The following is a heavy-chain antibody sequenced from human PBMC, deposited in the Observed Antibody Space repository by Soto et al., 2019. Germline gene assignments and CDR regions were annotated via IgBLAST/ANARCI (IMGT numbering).Heavy chain of an antibody. Sequence: EVQLVESGGGLVQPGGSLRLSCAASGFTFSTYSVNWVRQAPGMGLEWVSYISSTSGTIFYADSVKGRFTISRDNAKNSLYLQMKSLRAEDTAVYYCARDQVVGAFYGMDVWGQGTTVTVSS. CDR1: GFTFSTYS. CDR2: ISSTSGTI. D-gene: IGHD1-26*01. CDR3: ARDQVVGAFYGMDV. J-gene: IGHJ6*02. V-gene: IGHV3-48*01.